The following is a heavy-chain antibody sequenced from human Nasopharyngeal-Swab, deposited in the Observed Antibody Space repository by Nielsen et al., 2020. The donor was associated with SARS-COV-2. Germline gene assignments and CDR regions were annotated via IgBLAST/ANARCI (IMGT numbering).Heavy chain of an antibody. CDR2: ISVSGGST. CDR3: ATSMIVVVTDAFDI. V-gene: IGHV3-23*01. D-gene: IGHD3-22*01. Sequence: GGSLRLSCAASGFTFSNSAMSWVRQAPGKGLEWVSTISVSGGSTYYADPVKGRFTISRDNSKNTLYLQMNSLRAEDTAVYYCATSMIVVVTDAFDIWGQGTMVTVSS. CDR1: GFTFSNSA. J-gene: IGHJ3*02.